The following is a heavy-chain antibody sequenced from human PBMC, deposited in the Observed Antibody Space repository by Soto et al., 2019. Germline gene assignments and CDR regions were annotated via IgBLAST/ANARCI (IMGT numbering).Heavy chain of an antibody. CDR1: GFTFSSYS. V-gene: IGHV3-21*01. D-gene: IGHD3-16*01. Sequence: EVQLVESGGGLVKPGGSLRLSCAASGFTFSSYSMNWVRQAPGKGLEWVSSISSSSSYIYYADSVKGRFTISRDNAKNSLYLQMNSLRAEDTAVYYCARDDPLRSGAFDICGQGTMVTVSS. CDR3: ARDDPLRSGAFDI. CDR2: ISSSSSYI. J-gene: IGHJ3*02.